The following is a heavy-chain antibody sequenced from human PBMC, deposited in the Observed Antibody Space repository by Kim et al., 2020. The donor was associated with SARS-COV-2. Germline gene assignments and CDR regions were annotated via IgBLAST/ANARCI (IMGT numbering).Heavy chain of an antibody. Sequence: SETLSLTCTVSGGSISSGSYYWSWIRQPAGKGLEWIGRIYTSGSTNYNPSLKSRVTISVDTSKNQFSLKLSSVTAADTAVYYCARALADSSGYYVYWYFDLWGRGTLVTVSS. D-gene: IGHD3-22*01. CDR2: IYTSGST. V-gene: IGHV4-61*02. J-gene: IGHJ2*01. CDR1: GGSISSGSYY. CDR3: ARALADSSGYYVYWYFDL.